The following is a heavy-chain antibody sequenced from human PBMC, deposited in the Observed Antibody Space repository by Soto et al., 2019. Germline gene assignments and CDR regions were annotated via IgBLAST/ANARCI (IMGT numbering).Heavy chain of an antibody. Sequence: GSLRLSCAASGFTFSSYAMHWVRQAPGKGLEWVAVISYDGSNKYYADSVKGRFNISRDNSKNTLYLQMNSLRAEDTAVYYCAREAHRTYYDFWSGYRPPYYGMDVWGQGTTVTVSS. CDR2: ISYDGSNK. CDR1: GFTFSSYA. D-gene: IGHD3-3*01. CDR3: AREAHRTYYDFWSGYRPPYYGMDV. J-gene: IGHJ6*02. V-gene: IGHV3-30-3*01.